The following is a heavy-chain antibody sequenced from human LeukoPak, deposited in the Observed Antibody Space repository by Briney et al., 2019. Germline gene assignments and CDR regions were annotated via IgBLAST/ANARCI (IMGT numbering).Heavy chain of an antibody. V-gene: IGHV3-7*01. J-gene: IGHJ4*02. D-gene: IGHD6-6*01. CDR2: IKPDGTEK. CDR1: GFTFGSYA. CDR3: ARGGNSSWDY. Sequence: GRSLRLSCAASGFTFGSYAMHWVRQAPGKGLEWVANIKPDGTEKYYVDSLKGRFTISRDNAKNSLYLQMNSLRVEDTAVYYCARGGNSSWDYWGQGALVTVSS.